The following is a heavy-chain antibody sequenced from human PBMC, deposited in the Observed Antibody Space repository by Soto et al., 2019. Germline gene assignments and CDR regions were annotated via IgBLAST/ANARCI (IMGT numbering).Heavy chain of an antibody. CDR3: ASEGYTYGMAFDP. J-gene: IGHJ5*02. D-gene: IGHD5-18*01. V-gene: IGHV4-4*07. CDR2: IYTSGST. CDR1: GASISSYY. Sequence: QVQLQESGPGLVKPSETLSLTCTVSGASISSYYCSWIRQPAGKGLEWIGRIYTSGSTNYNPSLKSRVTMSVDTSKNQVSLKLTSVTAADTAVYYCASEGYTYGMAFDPWGQGTLVTVSS.